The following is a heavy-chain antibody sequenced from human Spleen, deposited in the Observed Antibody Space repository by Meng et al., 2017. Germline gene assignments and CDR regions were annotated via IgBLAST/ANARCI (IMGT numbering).Heavy chain of an antibody. D-gene: IGHD3-10*01. CDR3: ANYGSGGLAY. J-gene: IGHJ4*02. V-gene: IGHV4-59*01. CDR1: GGSIINNY. Sequence: SEILSPTCTVSGGSIINNYWSWIRQPPGKGLERIGYIYYSGSTNYNPSLKSRVTISVDRSKNQFSLKLTSVTAADTAVYYCANYGSGGLAYWGRGTLVPVSS. CDR2: IYYSGST.